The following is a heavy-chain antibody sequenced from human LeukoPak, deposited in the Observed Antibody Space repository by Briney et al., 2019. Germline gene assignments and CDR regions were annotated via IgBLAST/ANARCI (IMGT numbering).Heavy chain of an antibody. CDR3: ARDPVAGLNYYYYYGMDV. CDR2: INAGNGNT. D-gene: IGHD6-19*01. J-gene: IGHJ6*02. V-gene: IGHV1-3*01. CDR1: GGTFSSNA. Sequence: ASVKVSCKASGGTFSSNAISWVRQAPGQRLEWMGWINAGNGNTKYSQKFQGRVTITRDTSASTAYMELSSLRSEDTAVYYCARDPVAGLNYYYYYGMDVWGQGTTVTVSS.